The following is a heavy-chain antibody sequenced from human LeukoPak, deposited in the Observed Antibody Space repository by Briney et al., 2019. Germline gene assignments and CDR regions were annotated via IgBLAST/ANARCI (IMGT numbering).Heavy chain of an antibody. J-gene: IGHJ4*02. Sequence: GGSLRLSCAASGFTFSSYSMNWVRQAPGKGLEWVSYISSSSSTIYYADSVKGRFTISRDNAKNSLYLQMNSLRAEDTAVYYCARDYVLSTVTTEDYWGQGTLVTVSS. V-gene: IGHV3-48*04. CDR2: ISSSSSTI. CDR1: GFTFSSYS. CDR3: ARDYVLSTVTTEDY. D-gene: IGHD4-17*01.